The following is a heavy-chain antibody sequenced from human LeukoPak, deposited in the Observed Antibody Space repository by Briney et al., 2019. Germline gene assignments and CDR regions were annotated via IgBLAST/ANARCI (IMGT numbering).Heavy chain of an antibody. V-gene: IGHV3-30*04. CDR1: GFTFSNYA. Sequence: GGSLRLSCAASGFTFSNYAMHWVRQAPGKGLEWVAVISYDGSNKFYADSVKGRFTISRDNSKNTLHLQMNSLRAEDTAVYYCARQSSGYYYGWFDPWGQGTLVTVSS. D-gene: IGHD3-22*01. J-gene: IGHJ5*02. CDR2: ISYDGSNK. CDR3: ARQSSGYYYGWFDP.